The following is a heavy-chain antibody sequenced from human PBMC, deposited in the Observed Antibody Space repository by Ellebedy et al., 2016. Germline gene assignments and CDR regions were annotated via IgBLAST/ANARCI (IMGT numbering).Heavy chain of an antibody. CDR2: ISSSGSTI. J-gene: IGHJ4*02. Sequence: GGSLRLSXAASGFTFSDYYMSWIRQAPGKGLEWVSYISSSGSTIYYADSVKGRFTISRDNAKNSLYLQMNSLRAEDTAVYYCARDPPAGDRLFDYWGQGTLVTVSS. D-gene: IGHD3-16*01. CDR3: ARDPPAGDRLFDY. V-gene: IGHV3-11*01. CDR1: GFTFSDYY.